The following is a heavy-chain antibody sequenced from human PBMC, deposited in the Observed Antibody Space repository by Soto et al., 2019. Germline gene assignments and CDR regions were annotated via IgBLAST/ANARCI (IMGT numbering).Heavy chain of an antibody. D-gene: IGHD1-26*01. CDR3: ARAIVGPTTTGWLYP. J-gene: IGHJ5*02. CDR2: IIPICGTA. Sequence: QVQLVQSGAEVKKPGSSVKVSCKASGGTFSRYAISWVRQAPGQGLEWLGGIIPICGTANYAQKFQGRVTITADESTSTADMESRSLRFEDTAVYYCARAIVGPTTTGWLYPWGQGTLVTVSS. CDR1: GGTFSRYA. V-gene: IGHV1-69*01.